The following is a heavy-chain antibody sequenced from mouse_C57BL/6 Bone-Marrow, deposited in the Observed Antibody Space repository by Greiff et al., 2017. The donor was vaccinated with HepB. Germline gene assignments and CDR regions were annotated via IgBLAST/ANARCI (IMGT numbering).Heavy chain of an antibody. J-gene: IGHJ2*01. D-gene: IGHD1-1*01. CDR3: AREDYYGSSPDY. Sequence: EVKLMESGGGLVQPGESLKLSCESNEYEFPSHDMSWVRKTPEKRLELVAAINSDGGSTYYPDTMERRFIISRDNTKETLYLQMSRLRSEDTALYYCAREDYYGSSPDYWGQGTTLTVSS. CDR1: EYEFPSHD. CDR2: INSDGGST. V-gene: IGHV5-2*01.